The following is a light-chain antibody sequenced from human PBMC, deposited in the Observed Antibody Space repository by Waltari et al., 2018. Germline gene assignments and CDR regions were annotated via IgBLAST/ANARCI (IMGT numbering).Light chain of an antibody. V-gene: IGLV2-23*01. CDR1: SGDVGGYNV. J-gene: IGLJ3*02. CDR3: YSYAGSSTWV. Sequence: QSALTQPASVSGSPGQSITISCTGTSGDVGGYNVVSWYQRHPGKVPKLISYEGSKRPSGISDRFSGSKSGNPASLTISGLQTEDEAEYYCYSYAGSSTWVFGGGTQLTVV. CDR2: EGS.